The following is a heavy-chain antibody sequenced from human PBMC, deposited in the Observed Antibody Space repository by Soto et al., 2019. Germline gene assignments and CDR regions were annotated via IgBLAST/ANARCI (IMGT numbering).Heavy chain of an antibody. J-gene: IGHJ4*02. V-gene: IGHV4-39*01. CDR2: IYYSGST. Sequence: QLQLQESGPRLVKPSETLSLTCTVSGGSISSSSYYWGWIRQPPGKGLEWIGSIYYSGSTYYNPSLKSRVTISVDTSKNQFSLKLSSVTAADTAVYYCARHRIVGATLDYWGQGTLVTVSS. CDR1: GGSISSSSYY. D-gene: IGHD1-26*01. CDR3: ARHRIVGATLDY.